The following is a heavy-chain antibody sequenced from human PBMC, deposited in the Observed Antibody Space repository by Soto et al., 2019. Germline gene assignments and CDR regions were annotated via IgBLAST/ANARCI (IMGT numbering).Heavy chain of an antibody. CDR2: INHSGST. Sequence: SETLSLTCAVYGGSFSGYSWTWLRQPPGTGLEWIGEINHSGSTNYNPSLKSRVTISVDTSKNQFSLKLTSVTAADTAVYYCARVSDSGSYQLDYWGQGTLVTVS. J-gene: IGHJ4*02. D-gene: IGHD3-10*01. CDR3: ARVSDSGSYQLDY. CDR1: GGSFSGYS. V-gene: IGHV4-34*01.